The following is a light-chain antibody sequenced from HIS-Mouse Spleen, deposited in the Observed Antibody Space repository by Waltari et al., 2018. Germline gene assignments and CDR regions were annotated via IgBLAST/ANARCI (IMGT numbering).Light chain of an antibody. CDR1: SRDAVAHNS. Sequence: QSALPQPAPLAVSPGQPTHPSFPGTSRDAVAHNSVSRYQQHPANAPKLMLYDVSNRPSGVSNRFSGSKSGNTASLTISGLQAEDEADYYCSSYTSSSTWVFGGGTKLTVL. CDR3: SSYTSSSTWV. J-gene: IGLJ3*02. CDR2: DVS. V-gene: IGLV2-14*03.